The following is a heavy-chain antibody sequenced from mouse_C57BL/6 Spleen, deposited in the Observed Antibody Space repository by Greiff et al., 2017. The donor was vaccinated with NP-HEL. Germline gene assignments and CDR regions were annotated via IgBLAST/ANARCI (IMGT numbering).Heavy chain of an antibody. CDR2: IRNKANNHAT. V-gene: IGHV6-6*01. Sequence: LQQSGGGLVQPGGSMKLSCAASGFTFSDAWMDWVRQSPEKGLEWVAEIRNKANNHATYYAESVKGRFTISSDDSKSSVYLQMNSLRAEDTGIYYCTRLSNYDAMDYWGQGTSVTVSS. CDR1: GFTFSDAW. J-gene: IGHJ4*01. CDR3: TRLSNYDAMDY. D-gene: IGHD2-5*01.